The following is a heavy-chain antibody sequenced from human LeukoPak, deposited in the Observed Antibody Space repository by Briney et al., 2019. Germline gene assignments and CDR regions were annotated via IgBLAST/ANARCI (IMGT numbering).Heavy chain of an antibody. CDR2: ISWNSGSI. J-gene: IGHJ4*02. CDR3: AKDGRYYYGSGSYFFDY. CDR1: GFTFDDYA. Sequence: GGSLRLSCAASGFTFDDYAMHWVRQAPGKGLEWVSGISWNSGSIGYADSVKGRFTISRDNAKNSLYLQMNSLRAEDTALYYCAKDGRYYYGSGSYFFDYWGQGTLVTVSS. V-gene: IGHV3-9*01. D-gene: IGHD3-10*01.